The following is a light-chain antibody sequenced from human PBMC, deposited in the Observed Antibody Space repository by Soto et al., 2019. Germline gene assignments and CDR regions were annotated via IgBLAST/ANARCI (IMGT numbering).Light chain of an antibody. Sequence: DIQMTQSPSILSASVGDRVTITCRASQSIRSWLAWYQQKPGKAPKLLIYDAYSLESGVPSRFSGSGSGTEFTLTISSLQPEDFATYYCQQSYRTPLTFGGGTKVDIK. J-gene: IGKJ4*01. V-gene: IGKV1-5*01. CDR1: QSIRSW. CDR3: QQSYRTPLT. CDR2: DAY.